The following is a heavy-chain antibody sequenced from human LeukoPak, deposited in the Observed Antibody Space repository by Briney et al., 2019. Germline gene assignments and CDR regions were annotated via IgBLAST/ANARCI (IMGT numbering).Heavy chain of an antibody. D-gene: IGHD5-12*01. V-gene: IGHV4-59*01. Sequence: SETLSLTCTVSGGSISSYYWSWIRQPPGKGLEWIGYIYYSGSTNYNPSLKSRVTISVDTSKNQFSLKLSSVTAADTAVYYCARLNHSDYDWLVDVWGQGTTVTVSS. CDR1: GGSISSYY. CDR3: ARLNHSDYDWLVDV. CDR2: IYYSGST. J-gene: IGHJ6*02.